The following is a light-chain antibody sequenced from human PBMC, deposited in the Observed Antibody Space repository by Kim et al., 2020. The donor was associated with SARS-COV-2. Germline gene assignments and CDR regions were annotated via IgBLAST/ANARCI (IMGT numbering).Light chain of an antibody. CDR1: QSISYW. J-gene: IGKJ1*01. CDR2: KAS. V-gene: IGKV1-5*03. Sequence: DIQMTQSPSTLSASVGDRVTITCRASQSISYWLAWYQQKPGKAPKLLIFKASSLESGVPSRFSGSGSGTDFTLTISSLQPDDIATYYCQQYNSFSGSFGQGTKVDIK. CDR3: QQYNSFSGS.